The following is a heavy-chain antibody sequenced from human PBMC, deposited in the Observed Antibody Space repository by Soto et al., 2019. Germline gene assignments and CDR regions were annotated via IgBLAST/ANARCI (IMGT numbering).Heavy chain of an antibody. CDR1: AFTFSNHY. J-gene: IGHJ4*02. Sequence: QVQLVQSGAEVKPPGASVTLSCTASAFTFSNHYIHWVRQAPGQGLEWMGLISPYGTTTSPQKFQGRISISRDTSTSTGHMAVRSPRSDDTAMYCCARDRDGDYGLDDWGQGTLVTVSS. CDR3: ARDRDGDYGLDD. CDR2: ISPYGTT. D-gene: IGHD4-17*01. V-gene: IGHV1-46*01.